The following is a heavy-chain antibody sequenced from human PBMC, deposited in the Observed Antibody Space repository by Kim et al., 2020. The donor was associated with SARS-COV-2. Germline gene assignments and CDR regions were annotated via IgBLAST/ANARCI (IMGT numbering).Heavy chain of an antibody. CDR3: ARDGIYYYGSGSLVDDAFDI. CDR1: GYTFTSYA. J-gene: IGHJ3*02. Sequence: ASVKVSCKASGYTFTSYAMHWVRQAPGQRLEWMGWINAGNGNTKYSQKFQGRVTITRDTSASTAYMELSSLRSEDTAVYYCARDGIYYYGSGSLVDDAFDIWGQGTMVTVSS. D-gene: IGHD3-10*01. CDR2: INAGNGNT. V-gene: IGHV1-3*01.